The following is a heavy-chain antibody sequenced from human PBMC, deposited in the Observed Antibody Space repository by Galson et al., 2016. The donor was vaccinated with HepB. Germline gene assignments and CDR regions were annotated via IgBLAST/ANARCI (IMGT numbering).Heavy chain of an antibody. D-gene: IGHD1-1*01. V-gene: IGHV4-4*02. CDR3: GRNAAYNIDY. CDR1: GYSISSGHW. CDR2: IDHSGST. Sequence: ETLSLTCAVSGYSISSGHWWSWVRQSPEMGLEWIGEIDHSGSTNYNPSLKSRVTISVDKSKNQFSLRLTSVTAADTAVYYWGRNAAYNIDYWGQGTLVTVSS. J-gene: IGHJ4*02.